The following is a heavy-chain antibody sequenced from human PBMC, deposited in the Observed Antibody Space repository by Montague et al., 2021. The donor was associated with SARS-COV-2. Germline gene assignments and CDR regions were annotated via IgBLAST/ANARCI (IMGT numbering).Heavy chain of an antibody. J-gene: IGHJ4*02. D-gene: IGHD1-26*01. CDR3: ARGATGFDF. CDR2: IHQDGSVK. V-gene: IGHV3-7*03. Sequence: SLRLSCAASGFTFSSFWVAWVRQAPGKGLEWVANIHQDGSVKYYVDSVKGRFTISRDNARNSLYLQMNSLRVEDTAIYYCARGATGFDFWGQGTLATVSS. CDR1: GFTFSSFW.